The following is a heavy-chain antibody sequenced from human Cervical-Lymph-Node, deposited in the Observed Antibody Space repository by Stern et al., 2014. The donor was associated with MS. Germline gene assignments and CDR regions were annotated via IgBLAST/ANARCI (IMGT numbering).Heavy chain of an antibody. CDR3: ALSSETSDRWYSLGYDL. V-gene: IGHV1-69*01. Sequence: QLVQSGAEVTKPGSSVKVSCKASGGTFSKFPSSWVRKAPGQGIEWMGGIFPVFATPTYAQEFRGRVTITADVSTSTVYMELSSLRSDDTAVYYCALSSETSDRWYSLGYDLWGQGTLVTVSS. J-gene: IGHJ5*02. CDR2: IFPVFATP. CDR1: GGTFSKFP. D-gene: IGHD6-13*01.